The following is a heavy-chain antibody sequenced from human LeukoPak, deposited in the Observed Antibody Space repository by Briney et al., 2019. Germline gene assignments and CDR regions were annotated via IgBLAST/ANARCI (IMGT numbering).Heavy chain of an antibody. J-gene: IGHJ4*02. Sequence: ASVKVSCKASGYTFTSYGISWVRQAPGQGLEWMGWISAYNGNTNYAQKLQGRVTMTTDTSTSTAYMELRSLRSDDTAVYYRARNHRGSTIAAADDYWGQGTLVTVSS. CDR1: GYTFTSYG. D-gene: IGHD6-13*01. V-gene: IGHV1-18*01. CDR3: ARNHRGSTIAAADDY. CDR2: ISAYNGNT.